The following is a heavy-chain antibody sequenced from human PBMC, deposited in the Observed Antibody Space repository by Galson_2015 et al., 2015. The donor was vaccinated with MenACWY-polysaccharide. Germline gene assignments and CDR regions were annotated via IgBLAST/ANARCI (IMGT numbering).Heavy chain of an antibody. D-gene: IGHD1-26*01. CDR2: ISTNGGTT. Sequence: SLRLSCAASGFTFSGYAMHWVRQAPGKGLEYVSGISTNGGTTNYASSVKGRFIISRDNSKNTLYLQMGSLRAEDMAVYYCARDLSGRFTYYFDYWGQGTLVTVFS. V-gene: IGHV3-64*01. J-gene: IGHJ4*02. CDR3: ARDLSGRFTYYFDY. CDR1: GFTFSGYA.